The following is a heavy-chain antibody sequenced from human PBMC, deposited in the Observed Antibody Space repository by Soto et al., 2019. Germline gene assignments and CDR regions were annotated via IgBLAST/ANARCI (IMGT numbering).Heavy chain of an antibody. CDR3: VRDVDFYFDS. Sequence: QVQLVESGGGVAQPGRSLRLSCAASGFTFSSYGMHWVRQAPGKGLEWVAVIWYDGSNKYYADSVKGRFTISKDYSKNTVDLKMNSLRAEDTAVYYCVRDVDFYFDSWGQGTLVTVSS. CDR1: GFTFSSYG. CDR2: IWYDGSNK. V-gene: IGHV3-33*01. J-gene: IGHJ4*02.